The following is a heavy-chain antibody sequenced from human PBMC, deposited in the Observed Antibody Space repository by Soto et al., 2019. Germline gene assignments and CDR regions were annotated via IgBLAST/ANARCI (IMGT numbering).Heavy chain of an antibody. Sequence: ASVKVSCKASRGIFSTYAISWLRQAPGQGLELMGGIIPLFGTPNYAQRFQGRVTITADESTSTAYMELSRLRSEDTAVYYCARDRDDYGSGNYYNRIDFWGQGTLVTVSS. CDR1: RGIFSTYA. J-gene: IGHJ4*02. V-gene: IGHV1-69*13. CDR2: IIPLFGTP. CDR3: ARDRDDYGSGNYYNRIDF. D-gene: IGHD3-10*01.